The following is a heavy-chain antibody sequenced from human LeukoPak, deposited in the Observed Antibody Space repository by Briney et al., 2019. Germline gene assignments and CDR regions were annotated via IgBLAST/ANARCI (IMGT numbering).Heavy chain of an antibody. CDR2: INEDGSEK. CDR1: GFTFSSNW. Sequence: GGSLRLSCAASGFTFSSNWMTWVRQAPGKGLEWVANINEDGSEKYYVDSVKGRFTISRDNAKNPLYLQMNSLRAEDTAVYYCARVHPYYDILTGYSYSPPYYYYYMDVWGKGTTVTISS. CDR3: ARVHPYYDILTGYSYSPPYYYYYMDV. V-gene: IGHV3-7*01. J-gene: IGHJ6*03. D-gene: IGHD3-9*01.